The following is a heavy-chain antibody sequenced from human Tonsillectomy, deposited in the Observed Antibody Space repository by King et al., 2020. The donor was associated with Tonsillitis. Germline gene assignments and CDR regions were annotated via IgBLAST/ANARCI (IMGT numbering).Heavy chain of an antibody. CDR2: IYPGDSDT. D-gene: IGHD6-19*01. CDR3: ARRRGVAVAGTVAFDI. V-gene: IGHV5-51*01. J-gene: IGHJ3*02. Sequence: VQLVESGAEVKKPGESLKISCKGSGYSFTSYWIGWVRQMPGKGLEWMGIIYPGDSDTRYSPSFQGQVTISADKSISTAYLQWSSLKASDTAMYYCARRRGVAVAGTVAFDIWGQGTMVTVSS. CDR1: GYSFTSYW.